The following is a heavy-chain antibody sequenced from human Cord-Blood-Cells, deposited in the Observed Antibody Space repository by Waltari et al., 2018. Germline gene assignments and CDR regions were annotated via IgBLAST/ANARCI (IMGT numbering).Heavy chain of an antibody. CDR2: INHSGST. CDR3: SRGTLLTNAFDI. D-gene: IGHD1-26*01. V-gene: IGHV4-34*01. Sequence: QVQLQQWGAGLLKPSETLSLTCAVYGGSFSGYYWSWIRQPPGKGLGWIGEINHSGSTNYNPSLSGRVTISVYTSKNQFSLKLSSVTVADTALYYCSRGTLLTNAFDIWGQWTMVTVSS. J-gene: IGHJ3*02. CDR1: GGSFSGYY.